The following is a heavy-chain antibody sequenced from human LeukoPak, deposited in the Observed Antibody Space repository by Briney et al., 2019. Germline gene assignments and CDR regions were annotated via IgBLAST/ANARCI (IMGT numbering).Heavy chain of an antibody. D-gene: IGHD1-26*01. J-gene: IGHJ1*01. CDR1: GFTFSSYS. Sequence: GGSLRLSCAASGFTFSSYSMNWVRQAPWKGLEWVSSISSSSSYIYYADSVKGRFTISRDNAKNSLYLQMNSLRAEDTAVYYCARSAGWELLSKYFQHWGQGTLVTVSS. CDR2: ISSSSSYI. CDR3: ARSAGWELLSKYFQH. V-gene: IGHV3-21*01.